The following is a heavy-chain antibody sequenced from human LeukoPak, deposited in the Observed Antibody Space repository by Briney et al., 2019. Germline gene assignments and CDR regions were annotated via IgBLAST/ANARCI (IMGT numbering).Heavy chain of an antibody. V-gene: IGHV4-59*12. J-gene: IGHJ3*02. CDR3: ARDPYDFWSGYALVDAFDI. CDR1: GGSFSSYY. CDR2: IYYSGST. D-gene: IGHD3-3*01. Sequence: SETLSLTCAVYGGSFSSYYWSWIRQPPGKGLEWIGSIYYSGSTYYNPSLKSRVTISVDTSKNQFSLKLSSVTAADTAVYYCARDPYDFWSGYALVDAFDIWGQGTMVTVSS.